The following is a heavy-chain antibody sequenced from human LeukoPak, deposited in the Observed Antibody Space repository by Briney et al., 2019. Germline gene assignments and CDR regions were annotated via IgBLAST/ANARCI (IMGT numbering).Heavy chain of an antibody. CDR2: INPSGGST. V-gene: IGHV1-46*01. J-gene: IGHJ4*02. Sequence: GASVKVSCKAFGYTFTSYYMHWVRQAPGQGLEWMGIINPSGGSTSYAQKFQGRVTMTRDTSTSTVYMELSSLRSEDTAVYYCARGESQYYYDSSGYEGSFDYWGQGTLVTVSS. CDR1: GYTFTSYY. CDR3: ARGESQYYYDSSGYEGSFDY. D-gene: IGHD3-22*01.